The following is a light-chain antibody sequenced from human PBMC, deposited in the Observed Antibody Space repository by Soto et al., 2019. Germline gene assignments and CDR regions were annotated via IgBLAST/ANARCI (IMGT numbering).Light chain of an antibody. V-gene: IGKV1D-12*01. CDR1: RDFGTW. CDR3: QQANSFPLT. J-gene: IGKJ4*01. Sequence: DIQITQSPSSVSASVGDRVTITCRASRDFGTWLAWYQQRPGKAPKLLIYAASNLQSGVPSRFSGSGSGTDFTLTISNLQPEDFATYYCQQANSFPLTFGGGTKVDIK. CDR2: AAS.